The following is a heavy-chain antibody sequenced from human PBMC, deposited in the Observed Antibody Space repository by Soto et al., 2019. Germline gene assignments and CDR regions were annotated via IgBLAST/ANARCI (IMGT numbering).Heavy chain of an antibody. Sequence: EVQLLESGGGLVQPGGSLRLSCAASGFTFSSYAMSWVRQAPGKGLEWVSAISGSGGSTYYADSVKGRFTISRDNSKNTLYLQMNSLRAEDTAVYYCAKDHPLEPSSWYRGRVDYWGQGTLVTVSS. CDR1: GFTFSSYA. V-gene: IGHV3-23*01. CDR3: AKDHPLEPSSWYRGRVDY. D-gene: IGHD6-13*01. CDR2: ISGSGGST. J-gene: IGHJ4*02.